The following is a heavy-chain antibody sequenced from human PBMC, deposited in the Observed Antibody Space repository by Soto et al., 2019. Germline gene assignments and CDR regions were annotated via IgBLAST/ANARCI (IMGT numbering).Heavy chain of an antibody. J-gene: IGHJ4*02. CDR2: IYYSGRT. CDR3: ARDYKWNSGYFDS. V-gene: IGHV4-39*02. Sequence: LSLTCSVSGGSMSISGSYWGWIRQPPGQGLEWIGTIYYSGRTYSNPTLQSRVTISAHTSENRFSLRLSSVTAADTAVYYCARDYKWNSGYFDSWGQGSLVTVSS. D-gene: IGHD1-1*01. CDR1: GGSMSISGSY.